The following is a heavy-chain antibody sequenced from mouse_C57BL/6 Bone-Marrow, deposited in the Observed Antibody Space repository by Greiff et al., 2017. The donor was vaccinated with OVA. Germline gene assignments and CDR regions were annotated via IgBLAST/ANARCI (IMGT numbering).Heavy chain of an antibody. CDR1: GYTFTSYW. D-gene: IGHD1-1*02. Sequence: QVQLKQPGAELVRPGTSVKLSCKASGYTFTSYWMHWVKQRPGQGLEWIGVIDPSDSYTNYNQKFKGKATLTVDTSSSTAYMQLSSLTSEDSAVYYCARWVGSLAWFAYWGQGTLVTVSA. CDR3: ARWVGSLAWFAY. J-gene: IGHJ3*01. CDR2: IDPSDSYT. V-gene: IGHV1-59*01.